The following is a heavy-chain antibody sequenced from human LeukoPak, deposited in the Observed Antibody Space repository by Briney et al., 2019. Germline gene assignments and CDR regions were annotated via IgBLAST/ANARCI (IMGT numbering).Heavy chain of an antibody. CDR3: ARDRTRDGYIQEYYFDY. J-gene: IGHJ4*02. CDR1: DGSISGGSYY. CDR2: IYTSGST. D-gene: IGHD5-24*01. V-gene: IGHV4-61*02. Sequence: PSQTLSLTCTVSDGSISGGSYYWSWIRQPAGKGLEWIGRIYTSGSTNYNPSLKSRVAISVDTSKNQFSLKLSSVTAADTAVYYCARDRTRDGYIQEYYFDYWGQGTLVTVSS.